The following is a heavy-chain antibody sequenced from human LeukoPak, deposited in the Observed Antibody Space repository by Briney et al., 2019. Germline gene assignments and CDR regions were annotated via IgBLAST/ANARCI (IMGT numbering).Heavy chain of an antibody. CDR3: ASAYFDWFQNWFDP. CDR1: GFTFSSYS. D-gene: IGHD3-9*01. Sequence: GGSLRLSCAASGFTFSSYSMNWVRQAPGKGLEWVSSISSSSSYIYYADSVKGRFTISRDNAKNSLYLQMNSLRAEDTAVYYCASAYFDWFQNWFDPWGQGTLVTVSS. CDR2: ISSSSSYI. J-gene: IGHJ5*02. V-gene: IGHV3-21*01.